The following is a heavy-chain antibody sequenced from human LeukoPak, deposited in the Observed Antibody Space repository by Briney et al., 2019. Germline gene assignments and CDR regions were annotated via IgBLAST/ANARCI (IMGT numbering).Heavy chain of an antibody. D-gene: IGHD1-26*01. CDR3: TRLSHVAGAPKVSWFDP. Sequence: SETLSLPCTLSAHPISKGFVWGWVRPPPGKGRERGSGINHSGTPYYKPRLKIRVTMSVDTSKHQLSLMLSSVTAADSSAYYCTRLSHVAGAPKVSWFDPWGQGTLVTVSS. J-gene: IGHJ5*02. V-gene: IGHV4-38-2*02. CDR2: INHSGTP. CDR1: AHPISKGFV.